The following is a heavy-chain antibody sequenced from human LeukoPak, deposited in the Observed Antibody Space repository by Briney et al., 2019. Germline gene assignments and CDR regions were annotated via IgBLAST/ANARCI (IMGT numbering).Heavy chain of an antibody. Sequence: PSQTLSLTCTVSGGSISSGDYYWSRMRQPPGKGLEWIGYIYYSGSTYYNPSLKSRVTISVDTSKNQFSLKLSSVTAADTAVYYCARAGEWLQPSYYFDYWGQGTLVTVSS. CDR2: IYYSGST. D-gene: IGHD5-24*01. CDR1: GGSISSGDYY. J-gene: IGHJ4*02. V-gene: IGHV4-30-4*01. CDR3: ARAGEWLQPSYYFDY.